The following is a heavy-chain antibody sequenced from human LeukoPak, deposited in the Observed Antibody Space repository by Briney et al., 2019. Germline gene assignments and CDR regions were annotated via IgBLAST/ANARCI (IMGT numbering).Heavy chain of an antibody. CDR2: IHWNGGRT. CDR1: GFTFDNYG. V-gene: IGHV3-20*04. Sequence: PGGSLRLSCAASGFTFDNYGINWVRQSPGKGLEWVSRIHWNGGRTGYADSVKGRFTISRDNAKNSLYLQMNSLRAEDTAVYYCARVASSSWYSPDYWGQGTLVTVSS. J-gene: IGHJ4*02. D-gene: IGHD6-13*01. CDR3: ARVASSSWYSPDY.